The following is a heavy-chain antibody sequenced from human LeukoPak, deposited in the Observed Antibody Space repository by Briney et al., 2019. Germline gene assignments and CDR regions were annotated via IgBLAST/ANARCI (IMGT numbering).Heavy chain of an antibody. Sequence: SETLSLTCTVSGGSINSQYWSWIRQPAGKGLEWIGRMYTNGESDSNPSLKSRVTMSVDTSKKQFSLKLNSMTAADTAVYYCARGYYGGAVDSWGQGILVIVSS. CDR2: MYTNGES. CDR1: GGSINSQY. V-gene: IGHV4-4*07. D-gene: IGHD3-16*01. CDR3: ARGYYGGAVDS. J-gene: IGHJ4*02.